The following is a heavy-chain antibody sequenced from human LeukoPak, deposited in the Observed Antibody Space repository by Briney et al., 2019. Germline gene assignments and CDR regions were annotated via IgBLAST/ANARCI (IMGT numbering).Heavy chain of an antibody. CDR1: GYTFTSYY. V-gene: IGHV1-46*01. J-gene: IGHJ6*04. CDR3: ARDLITMVRGVIRYYGMDV. CDR2: INPSGGST. D-gene: IGHD3-10*01. Sequence: ASVKVSCKASGYTFTSYYMHWVRQAPGQGLEWRGIINPSGGSTSYAQKFQGRVTMTRDTSTSTVYMELSSLRSEDTAVYYCARDLITMVRGVIRYYGMDVWGKGTTATVSS.